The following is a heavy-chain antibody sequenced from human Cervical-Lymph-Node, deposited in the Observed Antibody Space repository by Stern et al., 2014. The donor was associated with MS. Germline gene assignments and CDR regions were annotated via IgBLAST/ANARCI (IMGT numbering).Heavy chain of an antibody. J-gene: IGHJ6*02. CDR3: ARERHSMDV. CDR1: GYSFTAYY. Sequence: VQLVESGAEVKKPGASVKVSCKASGYSFTAYYMHWVRQAPGQRLEWMGWIDPNSGGTKSAQNFQGRVTMTRDTSISTFYMELSGLTSDDTAVFYCARERHSMDVWGQGTTVTVSS. V-gene: IGHV1-2*02. CDR2: IDPNSGGT.